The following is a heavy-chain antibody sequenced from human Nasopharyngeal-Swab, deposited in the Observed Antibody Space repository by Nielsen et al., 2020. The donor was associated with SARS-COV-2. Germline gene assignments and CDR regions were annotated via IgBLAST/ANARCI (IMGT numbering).Heavy chain of an antibody. CDR1: GGSFSSYY. CDR2: IYYSGST. J-gene: IGHJ4*02. CDR3: ARNSPTDYGDYQSDFDY. D-gene: IGHD4-17*01. Sequence: SETLSLTCTVSGGSFSSYYWSWIRQPPGKGLEWIGYIYYSGSTNYNPSLKSRVTISVDTSKNQFSLKLSSVTAADTAVYYCARNSPTDYGDYQSDFDYWGQGTLVTVSS. V-gene: IGHV4-59*01.